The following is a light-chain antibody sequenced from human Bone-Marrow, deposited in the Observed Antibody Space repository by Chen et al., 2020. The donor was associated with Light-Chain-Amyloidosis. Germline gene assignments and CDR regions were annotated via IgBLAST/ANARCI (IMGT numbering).Light chain of an antibody. J-gene: IGLJ2*01. CDR1: DLPTKY. V-gene: IGLV3-25*03. CDR2: RDT. CDR3: QSADSSGTYEVI. Sequence: SYQLPQPTSLSASPGQPARHTCSGDDLPTKYAYWYQQKPGQAPVLVIHRDTERPSGISERFSGSSSGTTATLTISGVQAEDEADYHCQSADSSGTYEVIFGGGTKLTVL.